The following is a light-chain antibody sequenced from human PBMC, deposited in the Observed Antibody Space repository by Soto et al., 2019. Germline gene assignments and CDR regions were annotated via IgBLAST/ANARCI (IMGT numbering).Light chain of an antibody. CDR2: EGH. Sequence: SGRSQPAPVSGSPGEWLTLSYTRTSGFVGSFSLVSWYQQHPGKAPKVMISEGHRRPSGVPDRFSGSTSVNSASLTISGLQADDEADYYCSSHTSSSTYVFGTGHKVNVL. J-gene: IGLJ1*01. V-gene: IGLV2-14*02. CDR3: SSHTSSSTYV. CDR1: SGFVGSFSL.